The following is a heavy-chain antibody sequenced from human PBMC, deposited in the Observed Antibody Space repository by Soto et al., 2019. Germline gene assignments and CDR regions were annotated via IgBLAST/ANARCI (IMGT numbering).Heavy chain of an antibody. CDR3: VRNHDYYERSVSYFDAFDL. D-gene: IGHD3-22*01. Sequence: PGGSLRLSCVASGFSFSSYWMTWVRQAPGKGLEWVANIKQDGSENYYVDSVKGRFTTSRDNARSSLYLQMNSLTVEDTAVYYCVRNHDYYERSVSYFDAFDLWGQGTMVTVSS. CDR2: IKQDGSEN. V-gene: IGHV3-7*01. CDR1: GFSFSSYW. J-gene: IGHJ3*01.